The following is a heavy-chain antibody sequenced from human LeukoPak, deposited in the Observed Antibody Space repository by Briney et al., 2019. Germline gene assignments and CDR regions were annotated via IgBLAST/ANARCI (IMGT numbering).Heavy chain of an antibody. D-gene: IGHD2-15*01. Sequence: GGSLRLSCAASGFTFSSYEMNWVRQAPGKGLEGVSYISSSGSTIYYADSVKARFTISRDNAKNSLYLQMNSLRAEDTAVYYCAREGRKSRGVDIVRKKETGYYYYMDVWGKGTTVTVSS. CDR1: GFTFSSYE. V-gene: IGHV3-48*03. CDR3: AREGRKSRGVDIVRKKETGYYYYMDV. CDR2: ISSSGSTI. J-gene: IGHJ6*03.